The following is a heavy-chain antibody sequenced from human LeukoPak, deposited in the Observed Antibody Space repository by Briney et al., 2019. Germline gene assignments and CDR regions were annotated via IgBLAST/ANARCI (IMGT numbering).Heavy chain of an antibody. V-gene: IGHV3-48*02. CDR1: GFTFSSYS. J-gene: IGHJ4*02. Sequence: GGSLRLSCAASGFTFSSYSMNWVRQAPGKGREWVSYISSSSSTIYYADSVKGRFTISRDNAKNSLYPQMNSLRDEDTAVYYCASGGIGYCSSTSCLYWGQGTLVTVSS. CDR2: ISSSSSTI. D-gene: IGHD2-2*01. CDR3: ASGGIGYCSSTSCLY.